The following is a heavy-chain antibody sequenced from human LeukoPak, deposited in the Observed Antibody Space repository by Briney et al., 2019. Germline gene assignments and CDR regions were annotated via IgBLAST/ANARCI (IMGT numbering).Heavy chain of an antibody. CDR3: ARAFTYAFNY. CDR1: GFTFNKYW. J-gene: IGHJ4*02. V-gene: IGHV3-7*01. Sequence: PGGSLRLSCAGFGFTFNKYWMTWVRQAPGEGLEWVASISQDGSEKYFVDSVNGRFTISRDNTKNSLYLLMNSLRAEDTAVYYCARAFTYAFNYWGQGTLVTVSS. D-gene: IGHD3-10*01. CDR2: ISQDGSEK.